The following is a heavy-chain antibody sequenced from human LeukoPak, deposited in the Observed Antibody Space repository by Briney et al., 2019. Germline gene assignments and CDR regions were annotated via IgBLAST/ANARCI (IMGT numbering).Heavy chain of an antibody. CDR3: ARSADYDRYYMDV. CDR2: IWYDGSTK. Sequence: PGGSLRLSCAAPGFTFSSYGMHWVRQAPGKGLEWVAVIWYDGSTKYYTDSVKGRFTISRDNSKKTLDLQMNSLRGEDTAVYYYARSADYDRYYMDVWGKGTTVTVSS. V-gene: IGHV3-33*01. CDR1: GFTFSSYG. J-gene: IGHJ6*03.